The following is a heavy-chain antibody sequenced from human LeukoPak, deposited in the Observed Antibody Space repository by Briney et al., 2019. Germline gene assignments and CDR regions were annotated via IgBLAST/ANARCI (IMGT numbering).Heavy chain of an antibody. CDR2: ISSSSTI. V-gene: IGHV3-48*01. D-gene: IGHD6-13*01. J-gene: IGHJ4*02. Sequence: GGSLRLSCAASGFTFSSYSMNWVHQAPGKGLEWVSYISSSSTIYYADSVKGRFTISRDNAKNSLYLQMNSLRAEDTAVYYCARDGARRAAGNHFDYWGQGTLVTVSS. CDR3: ARDGARRAAGNHFDY. CDR1: GFTFSSYS.